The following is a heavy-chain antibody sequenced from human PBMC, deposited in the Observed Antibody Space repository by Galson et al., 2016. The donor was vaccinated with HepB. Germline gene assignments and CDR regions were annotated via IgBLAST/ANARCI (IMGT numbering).Heavy chain of an antibody. CDR2: IDPGDSYT. D-gene: IGHD3-10*01. CDR3: ARRTGFGARFDY. V-gene: IGHV5-10-1*01. CDR1: GYSFTSYY. J-gene: IGHJ4*02. Sequence: QSGAEVKKPGESLRISCKGSGYSFTSYYITWVRQMPGKGLEWTGTIDPGDSYTNYSPSFQGHVTISADKAISTAYLQWTSLKASDTAMYYCARRTGFGARFDYWGQGTLVTVSS.